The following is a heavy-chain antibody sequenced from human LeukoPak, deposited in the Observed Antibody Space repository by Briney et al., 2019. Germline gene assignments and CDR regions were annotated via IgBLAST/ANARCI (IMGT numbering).Heavy chain of an antibody. CDR3: AGSEGRNNYVGGVYRFYNYFTY. CDR2: INHSGST. V-gene: IGHV4-34*01. CDR1: GGSFSGHY. J-gene: IGHJ4*02. Sequence: PSETLSLTCAVYGGSFSGHYWSWIRQPPGKGLEWIGEINHSGSTNYNPSLKSRVTISVDTSKNQFSLKLSSVTAADTAVYYCAGSEGRNNYVGGVYRFYNYFTYWAKEPLVTASS. D-gene: IGHD3-16*01.